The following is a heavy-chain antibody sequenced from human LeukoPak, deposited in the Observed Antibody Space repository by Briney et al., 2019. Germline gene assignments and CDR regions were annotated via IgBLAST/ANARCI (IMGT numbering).Heavy chain of an antibody. V-gene: IGHV3-30*04. J-gene: IGHJ4*02. CDR2: ISYDGSNK. D-gene: IGHD6-13*01. CDR3: AKGSSSWPSLFDY. Sequence: GRSLRLSCAASGFTFSSYAMHWVRQAPGKGLEWVAVISYDGSNKYYADSVKGRFTISRDNSKNSLYLQMNSLRTEDTALYYCAKGSSSWPSLFDYWGQGTLVTVPS. CDR1: GFTFSSYA.